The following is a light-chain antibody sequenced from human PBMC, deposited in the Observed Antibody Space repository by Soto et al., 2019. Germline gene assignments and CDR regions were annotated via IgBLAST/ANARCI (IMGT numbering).Light chain of an antibody. V-gene: IGKV1-5*03. CDR1: LSIRSW. CDR3: QQYNSYPYS. J-gene: IGKJ2*01. CDR2: KAS. Sequence: DIQVTQSPSTLSASVGDRVTITCRASLSIRSWLAWYQQKPGKAPKLLIYKASSLESGVPLRFSGSGSGTEFTLTISSLQPDDFATYYCQQYNSYPYSFGQGTKLEIK.